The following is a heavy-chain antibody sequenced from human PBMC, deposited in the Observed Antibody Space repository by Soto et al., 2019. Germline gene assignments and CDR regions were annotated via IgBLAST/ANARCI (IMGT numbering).Heavy chain of an antibody. CDR3: ARDGGEYGDYDY. CDR1: GYTFTGYY. J-gene: IGHJ4*02. Sequence: QVQLVQSGTEVKMPGASVKVSCKASGYTFTGYYMHWVRQVPGQGLEWMGWINSRTGVRNYAQKFQGWVTMTRDTSISTSDMEVSRMKSDDTAVYYCARDGGEYGDYDYWGQGTLVTVSS. D-gene: IGHD4-17*01. CDR2: INSRTGVR. V-gene: IGHV1-2*04.